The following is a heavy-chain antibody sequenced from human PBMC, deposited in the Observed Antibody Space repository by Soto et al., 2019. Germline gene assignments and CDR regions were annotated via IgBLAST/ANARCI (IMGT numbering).Heavy chain of an antibody. J-gene: IGHJ6*03. CDR3: GRMILGYYYMDV. CDR2: INHSGST. CDR1: GGSFSGYY. D-gene: IGHD3-22*01. Sequence: WETLSLTCAVYGGSFSGYYWSWIRQPPGKGLEWIGEINHSGSTNYNPSLKSRVTISVDTSKNQFSLKLSSVTAADTAVYYCGRMILGYYYMDVWGKGTTVTVSS. V-gene: IGHV4-34*01.